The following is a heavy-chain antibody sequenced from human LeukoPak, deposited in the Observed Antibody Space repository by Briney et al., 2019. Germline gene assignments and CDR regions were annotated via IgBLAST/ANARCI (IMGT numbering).Heavy chain of an antibody. CDR1: GFTFSSYG. Sequence: GRSLRLSCAASGFTFSSYGMHWVRQAPGKGLEWVAVISYDGSNKYYADSVKGRFTISRDNSKNTLYLQMNSLRAEDMAVYYCAKDLTYYYGSGRYYYYGMDVWGQGTTVTVSS. CDR3: AKDLTYYYGSGRYYYYGMDV. J-gene: IGHJ6*02. V-gene: IGHV3-30*18. D-gene: IGHD3-10*01. CDR2: ISYDGSNK.